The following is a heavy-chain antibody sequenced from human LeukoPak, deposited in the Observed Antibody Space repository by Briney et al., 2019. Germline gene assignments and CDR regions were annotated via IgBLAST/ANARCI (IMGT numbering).Heavy chain of an antibody. V-gene: IGHV1-8*02. D-gene: IGHD3-10*01. CDR2: INPNSGNT. Sequence: WASVKVSCKASGYTFTGYYMHWVRQAPGQGLEWMGWINPNSGNTGYAQKFQGRVTMTRNTSISTAYMELSSLRSEDTAVYYCAEGGYKSDYWGQGTLVTVSS. CDR3: AEGGYKSDY. CDR1: GYTFTGYY. J-gene: IGHJ4*02.